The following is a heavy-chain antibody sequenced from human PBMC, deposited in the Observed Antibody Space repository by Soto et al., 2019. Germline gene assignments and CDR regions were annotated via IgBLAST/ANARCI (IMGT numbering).Heavy chain of an antibody. Sequence: SETLSLTCTVSGGSISSYYWSWIRQPPGKGLEWIGYIYYSGSTNYNPSLKSRVTMSVDTSKNQFSLKLSSVTAADTAVYYCASLGGAGFGEPYYYYGMDVWGQGTTVTVSS. V-gene: IGHV4-59*12. J-gene: IGHJ6*02. D-gene: IGHD3-10*01. CDR1: GGSISSYY. CDR3: ASLGGAGFGEPYYYYGMDV. CDR2: IYYSGST.